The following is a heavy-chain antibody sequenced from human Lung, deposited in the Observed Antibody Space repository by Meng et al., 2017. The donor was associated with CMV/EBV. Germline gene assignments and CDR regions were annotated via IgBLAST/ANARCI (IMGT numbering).Heavy chain of an antibody. CDR2: IYQRGSP. V-gene: IGHV4-34*01. D-gene: IGHD2-2*01. J-gene: IGHJ6*02. Sequence: LXXAVYGGSLSGHSWSWIRQPPGQGLEWIGDIYQRGSPNYNSSLKSRVTISLDTSRNQFSLNLKSLTAADGAVYFCARGLGYCNSATCYSYFYYAMDVXGQGXTVTVSS. CDR3: ARGLGYCNSATCYSYFYYAMDV. CDR1: GGSLSGHS.